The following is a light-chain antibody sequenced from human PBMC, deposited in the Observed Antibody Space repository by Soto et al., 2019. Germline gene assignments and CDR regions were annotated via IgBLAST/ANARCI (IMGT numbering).Light chain of an antibody. J-gene: IGLJ1*01. Sequence: QSALAQPASVSGSPGQSITISCTGTSSDVESYNLVSWYQQHPGKAPKVMIYDVSKRPSGVPDRFSGSKSGNTASLTLSGLQAEDEADYYCCSYAGSYTFYVFGTGTKVTVL. CDR2: DVS. CDR3: CSYAGSYTFYV. CDR1: SSDVESYNL. V-gene: IGLV2-11*01.